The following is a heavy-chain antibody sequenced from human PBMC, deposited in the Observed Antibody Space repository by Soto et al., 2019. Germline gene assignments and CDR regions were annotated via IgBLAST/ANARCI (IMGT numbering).Heavy chain of an antibody. J-gene: IGHJ6*02. Sequence: PSETLSLTCTVSGGSVSSGSYYWSWIRQPPGKGLEWVGYIYYSGSTNYNPSLKSRVTISVDTSKNQFSLKLSSVTAADTAVYYCARKDSNLRYGMDVWGQGTTVTVSS. CDR2: IYYSGST. V-gene: IGHV4-61*01. CDR1: GGSVSSGSYY. D-gene: IGHD4-4*01. CDR3: ARKDSNLRYGMDV.